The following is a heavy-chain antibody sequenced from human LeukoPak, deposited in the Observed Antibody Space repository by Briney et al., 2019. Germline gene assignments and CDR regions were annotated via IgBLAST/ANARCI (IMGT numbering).Heavy chain of an antibody. D-gene: IGHD5-18*01. CDR1: GGSISSSSYY. CDR3: ARPRRYSYYFDY. Sequence: KASETLSLTCTVSGGSISSSSYYWGWIRQPPGKGLEWIGSIYYSGSTYYNPSLKSRVTISVDTSKNQFSLKLSSVTAAGTAVYYCARPRRYSYYFDYWGQGTLVTVSS. V-gene: IGHV4-39*01. J-gene: IGHJ4*02. CDR2: IYYSGST.